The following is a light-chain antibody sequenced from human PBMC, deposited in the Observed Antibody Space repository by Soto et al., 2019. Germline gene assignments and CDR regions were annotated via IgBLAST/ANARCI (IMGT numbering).Light chain of an antibody. CDR1: QGVGSW. Sequence: DIQMTQSPSSVSASIGDRVTITCRASQGVGSWLAWYQQKPGKAPKLLIYGASTLQSGVPSRFSGSGSGTDFTLIITSLQPEDLATYYCQQAGRFPLTYGGGTKVEIK. J-gene: IGKJ4*01. CDR3: QQAGRFPLT. CDR2: GAS. V-gene: IGKV1D-12*01.